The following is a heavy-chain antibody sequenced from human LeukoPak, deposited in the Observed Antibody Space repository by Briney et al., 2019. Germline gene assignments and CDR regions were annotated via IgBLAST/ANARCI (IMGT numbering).Heavy chain of an antibody. CDR3: ARGRDGYNWIDY. V-gene: IGHV3-33*01. CDR2: IWYDGTNK. J-gene: IGHJ4*02. Sequence: GSLRLSCAASGFTFSSCGMHWVRQAPGKGLEWVAVIWYDGTNKYYADSVKGRFTISRDNSKNTLYLQMNSLRAEDTAVYYCARGRDGYNWIDYWGQGTLVTVSS. CDR1: GFTFSSCG. D-gene: IGHD5-24*01.